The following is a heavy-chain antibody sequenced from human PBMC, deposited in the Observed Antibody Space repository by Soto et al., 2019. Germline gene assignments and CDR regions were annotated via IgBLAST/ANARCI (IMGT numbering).Heavy chain of an antibody. CDR1: GYTFTSYV. CDR3: ARDFLKGLWFAESLDV. J-gene: IGHJ6*02. V-gene: IGHV1-18*01. D-gene: IGHD3-10*01. CDR2: ISAYNGNT. Sequence: GSSVKVSCKASGYTFTSYVISWVRQAPGQGLEWMGWISAYNGNTNYAQKLQGRVTMTTDTSTSTAYMELRSLRSDDTAVYYCARDFLKGLWFAESLDVWGQGGTLTVSS.